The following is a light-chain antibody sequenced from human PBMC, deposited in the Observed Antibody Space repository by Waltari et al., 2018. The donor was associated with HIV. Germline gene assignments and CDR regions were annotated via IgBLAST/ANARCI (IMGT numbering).Light chain of an antibody. CDR2: HDT. J-gene: IGLJ2*01. CDR1: KIGRKS. Sequence: SYVLTQPPSVSVAPGKTARITCRGEKIGRKSVSWYQKQPCQAPVMVIYHDTDRPSGIPDRFSGSNSEDTATLTIRRVEAGDEADYFCQVWDTNTDQYVIFGGGTNLAV. V-gene: IGLV3-21*01. CDR3: QVWDTNTDQYVI.